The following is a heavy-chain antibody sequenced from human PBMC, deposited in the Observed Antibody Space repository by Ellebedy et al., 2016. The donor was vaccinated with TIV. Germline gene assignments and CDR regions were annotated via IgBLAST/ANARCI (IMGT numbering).Heavy chain of an antibody. D-gene: IGHD3-22*01. Sequence: GGSLRLSCAASGFTFNSYWMSWVRQAPGKGLEWVANINQDGSRIYYVDSVKGRFTISRDNAKNSVYLRMTTLRVEDTAVYHCVRDGAYGDYSPGYYGMDVWGQGTTVTVSS. CDR2: INQDGSRI. CDR1: GFTFNSYW. CDR3: VRDGAYGDYSPGYYGMDV. V-gene: IGHV3-7*03. J-gene: IGHJ6*02.